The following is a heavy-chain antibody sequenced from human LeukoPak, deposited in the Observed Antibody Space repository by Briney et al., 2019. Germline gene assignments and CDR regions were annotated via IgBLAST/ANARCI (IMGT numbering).Heavy chain of an antibody. D-gene: IGHD3-22*01. V-gene: IGHV1-2*02. CDR1: GYTFTDYY. Sequence: HRASVKVSCKASGYTFTDYYMHWVRQAPGQGLEWMGWINPNSGGTNYAQKFQGRVTMTRDTSISTAYMELSRLTSDDTAVYYCARGVSYYYDSSGYYYFDYWGQGTLVTVSS. CDR3: ARGVSYYYDSSGYYYFDY. J-gene: IGHJ4*02. CDR2: INPNSGGT.